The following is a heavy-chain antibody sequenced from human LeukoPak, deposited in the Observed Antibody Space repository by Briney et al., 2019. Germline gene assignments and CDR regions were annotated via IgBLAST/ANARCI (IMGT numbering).Heavy chain of an antibody. CDR2: INSDGSST. J-gene: IGHJ2*01. Sequence: GGSLRLSCGASGFIFSSYWMHWVRQAPGKGLVWVSRINSDGSSTNYADSVKGRFTISRDNAKNTLYLQMNSLRAEDTAVYYCAKYGDYWYFDLWGRGTLVTVSS. V-gene: IGHV3-74*01. CDR3: AKYGDYWYFDL. D-gene: IGHD4-17*01. CDR1: GFIFSSYW.